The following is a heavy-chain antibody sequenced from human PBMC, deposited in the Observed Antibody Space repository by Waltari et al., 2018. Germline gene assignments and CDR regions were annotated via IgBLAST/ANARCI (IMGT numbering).Heavy chain of an antibody. D-gene: IGHD1-26*01. CDR3: ARSEGSYYEYFDY. V-gene: IGHV3-33*01. CDR1: GFTFSSFG. J-gene: IGHJ4*02. CDR2: IWYDGSNK. Sequence: QVHLVESGGGVVQPGRSLRLSCAASGFTFSSFGMHWVRQAPGKGLEWVAVIWYDGSNKYYADSVKGRFTISRDNSKNTLYLEMNSLRAEDTAVYYCARSEGSYYEYFDYWGQGTLVTVSS.